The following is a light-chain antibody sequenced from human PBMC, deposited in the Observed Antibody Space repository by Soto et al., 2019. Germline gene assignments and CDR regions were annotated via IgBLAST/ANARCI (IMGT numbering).Light chain of an antibody. CDR2: KAS. V-gene: IGKV1-5*03. CDR3: QHYNSYSEA. Sequence: DIQMTQSPYSLSGSLGDSVTIACRASQTISSWLAWYQQKPGKAPKLMIYKASTLKSGVPSRFSGSGSGTEFTLTISSLKPDDFETYYCQHYNSYSEAFGQGTKVDIK. CDR1: QTISSW. J-gene: IGKJ1*01.